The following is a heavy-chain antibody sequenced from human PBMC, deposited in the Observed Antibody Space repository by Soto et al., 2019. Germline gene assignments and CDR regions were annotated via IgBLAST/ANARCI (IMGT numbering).Heavy chain of an antibody. Sequence: QVQLVESGGGVVQPGRSLRLSCAASGFSFSISPMHWVRQAPGKRPEWVALISYDGTNKFYADSVKGRFTISRDNSRSTLYLQVDSLRPEDAAVYYCARDPKTSGGQHWAFNYFDSWGQETLVTVSS. CDR1: GFSFSISP. D-gene: IGHD7-27*01. CDR2: ISYDGTNK. CDR3: ARDPKTSGGQHWAFNYFDS. V-gene: IGHV3-30-3*01. J-gene: IGHJ4*02.